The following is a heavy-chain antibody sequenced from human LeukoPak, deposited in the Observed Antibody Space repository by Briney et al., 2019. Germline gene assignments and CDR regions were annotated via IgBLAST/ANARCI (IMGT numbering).Heavy chain of an antibody. V-gene: IGHV3-7*01. Sequence: GGSLRLSCAASGFTFSSYAMSWVRQAPGKGLEWVANIKQDGSEKYYVDSVKGRFTISRDNAKNSLYLQMNSLRAEDTAVYYCARDTYYYDSSGYYGPSMDYWGQGTLVTASS. CDR2: IKQDGSEK. J-gene: IGHJ4*02. CDR3: ARDTYYYDSSGYYGPSMDY. CDR1: GFTFSSYA. D-gene: IGHD3-22*01.